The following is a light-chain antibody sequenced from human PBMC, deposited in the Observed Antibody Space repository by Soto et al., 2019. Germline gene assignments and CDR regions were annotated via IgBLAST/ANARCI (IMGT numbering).Light chain of an antibody. J-gene: IGKJ4*01. CDR3: QQGYSIPLT. CDR1: QSVRSY. Sequence: IQMTQSPSSVSASVGDRVTIACRSSQSVRSYLNWYHHKPGQDPKLFIYVASHFQSGVPSRFSGSGSGTDFTLTISSLQPEDFAIYYCQQGYSIPLTFGGGTKVEIK. CDR2: VAS. V-gene: IGKV1-39*01.